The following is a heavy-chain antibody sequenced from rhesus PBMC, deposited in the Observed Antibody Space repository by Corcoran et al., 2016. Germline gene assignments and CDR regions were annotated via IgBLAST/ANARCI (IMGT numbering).Heavy chain of an antibody. Sequence: QVQLQESGPGLVKPSETLSLTCAVSGGSVSSSNWWSWIRQPPGKGLEWVGYISGSSGSTYYNPSHKSRVTISTDTSKNQFSLKLSSVTAADTAVYDCARDLGGSYAFDYWGQGVLVTVSS. J-gene: IGHJ4*01. CDR3: ARDLGGSYAFDY. D-gene: IGHD1-44*02. V-gene: IGHV4-65*01. CDR2: ISGSSGST. CDR1: GGSVSSSNW.